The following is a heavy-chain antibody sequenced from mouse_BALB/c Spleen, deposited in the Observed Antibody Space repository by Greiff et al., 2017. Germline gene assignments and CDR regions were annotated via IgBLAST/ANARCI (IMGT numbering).Heavy chain of an antibody. D-gene: IGHD1-3*01. J-gene: IGHJ4*01. Sequence: EVKLMESGPGLVKPSQSLSLTCSVTGYSITSGYYWNWIRQFPGNKLEWMGYISYDGSNNYNPSLKNRISITRDTSKNQFFLKLNSVTTEDTATYYCARAGSSLYYYAMDYWGQGTSVTVSS. CDR2: ISYDGSN. V-gene: IGHV3-6*02. CDR1: GYSITSGYY. CDR3: ARAGSSLYYYAMDY.